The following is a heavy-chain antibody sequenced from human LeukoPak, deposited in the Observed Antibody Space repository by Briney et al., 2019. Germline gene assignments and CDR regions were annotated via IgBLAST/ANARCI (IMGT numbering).Heavy chain of an antibody. CDR1: GFTFSSYA. V-gene: IGHV3-23*01. CDR3: AGQARGYGSGSFFGY. J-gene: IGHJ4*02. Sequence: GASLRLSCAASGFTFSSYAMSWVRQAPGKGLEWVSAISGSGGSTYYADSVKGRFTISRDNSKNTLYLQMNSLRAEDTAVYYCAGQARGYGSGSFFGYWGQGTLVTVPS. CDR2: ISGSGGST. D-gene: IGHD3-10*01.